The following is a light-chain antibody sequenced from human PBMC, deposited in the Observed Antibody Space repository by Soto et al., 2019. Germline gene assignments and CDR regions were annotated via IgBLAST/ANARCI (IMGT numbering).Light chain of an antibody. CDR3: QQYYSTPLT. V-gene: IGKV4-1*01. J-gene: IGKJ4*01. CDR2: WAS. CDR1: QSIFYSSTNKNY. Sequence: DIVMTQSPDSLAVSLGERATINCKSSQSIFYSSTNKNYLAWYQQKPGQPPELLIYWASTRESGVPDRFSGSGSATDFTLTISSLQAEAVAVYYCQQYYSTPLTFGGGTKVEIK.